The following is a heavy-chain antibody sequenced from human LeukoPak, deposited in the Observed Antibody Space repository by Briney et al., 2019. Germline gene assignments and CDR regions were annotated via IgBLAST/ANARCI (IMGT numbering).Heavy chain of an antibody. V-gene: IGHV3-23*01. D-gene: IGHD6-25*01. CDR1: GFTFSSYA. CDR2: ISDGGGST. Sequence: GGSLRLSCAGSGFTFSSYAMSWVRQAPGKGLEWVSFISDGGGSTYYAGSVKGRFTISRDNSKNTLYLQMNSLRGDDTAVYYCAKRAASASYYFDYWGQGTLVTVSS. CDR3: AKRAASASYYFDY. J-gene: IGHJ4*02.